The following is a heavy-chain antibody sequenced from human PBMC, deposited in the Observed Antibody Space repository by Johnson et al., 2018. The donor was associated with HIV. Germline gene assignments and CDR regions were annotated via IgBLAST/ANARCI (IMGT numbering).Heavy chain of an antibody. Sequence: MLLVESGGGVVQPGRSLRLSCAASGFTFSSYAMHWVRQAPGKGLEWVSVIYSGDTTYYADSVKGRFTISRDNSKNTLYLQMNSLRAEDTAVYYCARAYSYGAFDIWGLGTKVTVSS. CDR1: GFTFSSYA. J-gene: IGHJ3*02. V-gene: IGHV3-66*01. CDR3: ARAYSYGAFDI. CDR2: IYSGDTT. D-gene: IGHD5-18*01.